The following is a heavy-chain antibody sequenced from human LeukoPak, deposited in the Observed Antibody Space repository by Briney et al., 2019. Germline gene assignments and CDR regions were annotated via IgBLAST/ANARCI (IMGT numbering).Heavy chain of an antibody. J-gene: IGHJ4*02. CDR2: IYNSGST. D-gene: IGHD3-10*01. CDR1: GDSISSGDYY. CDR3: ARVQYYYGSGTYFYYFDS. V-gene: IGHV4-30-4*01. Sequence: PSETLSLTCSVSGDSISSGDYYWGWIRQPPGKGLEWIGHIYNSGSTHCNPSLKSRVTISVDTSKNQFSLKLSSVTAADTAVYYCARVQYYYGSGTYFYYFDSWGQGTLGTVSS.